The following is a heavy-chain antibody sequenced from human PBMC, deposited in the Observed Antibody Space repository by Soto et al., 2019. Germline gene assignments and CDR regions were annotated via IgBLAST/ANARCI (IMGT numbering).Heavy chain of an antibody. D-gene: IGHD3-16*01. V-gene: IGHV3-23*01. CDR3: AKLLLRELSLGTSADY. J-gene: IGHJ4*02. CDR2: ISGSGGST. CDR1: GFTFSSYA. Sequence: HHGGSLRLSCAASGFTFSSYAMSWVRKASGNGLEWVSAISGSGGSTYYADSVKGRFTISRDNSKNTLFLQMNSLRAEDTAVYYCAKLLLRELSLGTSADYWGQGTQVTVSS.